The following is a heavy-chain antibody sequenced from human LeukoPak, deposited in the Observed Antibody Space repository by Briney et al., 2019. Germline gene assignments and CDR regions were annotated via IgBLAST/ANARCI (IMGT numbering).Heavy chain of an antibody. CDR1: GGSISTYY. D-gene: IGHD6-13*01. CDR3: AGLQTRGSSWFDY. J-gene: IGHJ4*02. CDR2: IYYSGST. Sequence: PSETLSLTCTVSGGSISTYYWGWIRQPPGKGLEWIGSIYYSGSTYYNPSLKSRVTISVDTSKNQFSLKLSSVTAADTAVYYCAGLQTRGSSWFDYWGQGTLVTVSS. V-gene: IGHV4-39*01.